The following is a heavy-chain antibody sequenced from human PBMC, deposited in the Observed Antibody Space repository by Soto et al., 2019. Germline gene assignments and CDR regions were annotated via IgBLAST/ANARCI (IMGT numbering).Heavy chain of an antibody. Sequence: ASVKVSCKASGYTFTSYAMHWVRQAPGQRLEWMGWINAGNGNTKYSQKFQGRVTITRDTSASTAYMELSSLRSEDTAVYYCAREKNYDFWRFFGFDPWGQGTLVTVSS. V-gene: IGHV1-3*01. CDR2: INAGNGNT. CDR3: AREKNYDFWRFFGFDP. CDR1: GYTFTSYA. J-gene: IGHJ5*02. D-gene: IGHD3-3*01.